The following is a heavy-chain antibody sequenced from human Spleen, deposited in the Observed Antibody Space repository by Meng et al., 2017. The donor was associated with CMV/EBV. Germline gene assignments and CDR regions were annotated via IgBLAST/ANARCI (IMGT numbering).Heavy chain of an antibody. Sequence: SVEVSCKASGYPLTNYYMHWVRQAPGQGLEWMGIVDPLRGSTTYAQRFQGRLTLTRDTSTSTVFMELRSLKSEDTAVYFCARRYYFDYWGQGTLVTVSS. V-gene: IGHV1-46*01. CDR1: GYPLTNYY. CDR3: ARRYYFDY. CDR2: VDPLRGST. J-gene: IGHJ4*01.